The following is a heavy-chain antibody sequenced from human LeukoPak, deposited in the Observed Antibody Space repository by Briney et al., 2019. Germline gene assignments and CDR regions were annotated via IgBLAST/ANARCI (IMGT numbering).Heavy chain of an antibody. D-gene: IGHD5-12*01. V-gene: IGHV4-39*07. CDR1: GGSISSYY. CDR2: MYYSGGT. CDR3: ARSGFSGYDWNY. J-gene: IGHJ4*02. Sequence: NTSETLSLTCTVSGGSISSYYWGWIRQPPGKGLEWIGSMYYSGGTDYNPSLQSRVSISVDTSRNQVSLKLNSVTAADTAVYYCARSGFSGYDWNYWGQGILVTVSS.